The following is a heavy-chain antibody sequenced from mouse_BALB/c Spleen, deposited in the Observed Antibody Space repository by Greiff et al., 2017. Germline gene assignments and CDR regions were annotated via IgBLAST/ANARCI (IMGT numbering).Heavy chain of an antibody. V-gene: IGHV14-1*02. Sequence: EVKLMESGAELVRPGALVKLSCKASGFNIKDYYMHWVKQRPEQGLEWIGWIDPENGNTIYDPKFQGKASITADKSSSTAYMELSSLTSEDSAVYYCARGLGLGVAYWGQGTLVTVSA. J-gene: IGHJ3*01. D-gene: IGHD3-3*01. CDR2: IDPENGNT. CDR3: ARGLGLGVAY. CDR1: GFNIKDYY.